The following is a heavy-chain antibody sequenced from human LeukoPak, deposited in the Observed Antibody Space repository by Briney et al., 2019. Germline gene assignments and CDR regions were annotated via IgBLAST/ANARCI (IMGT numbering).Heavy chain of an antibody. CDR3: ARGLGATHHFDY. J-gene: IGHJ4*02. CDR1: GFTVSSNY. V-gene: IGHV3-53*01. CDR2: IYSGGST. Sequence: GGSLRLSCAASGFTVSSNYMSWVRQAPGKGLEWVSVIYSGGSTYYADSVKGRFTISRDSSKNTLYLQMNSLRAEDTAVYYCARGLGATHHFDYWGQGTLVTVSS. D-gene: IGHD1-26*01.